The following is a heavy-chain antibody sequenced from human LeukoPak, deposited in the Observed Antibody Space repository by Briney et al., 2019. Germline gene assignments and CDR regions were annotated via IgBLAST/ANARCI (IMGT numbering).Heavy chain of an antibody. J-gene: IGHJ3*02. Sequence: PSETLSLTCTVSGGSISSYYWSRIRQPPGKGLEWIGYIYYSGSTNYNPSLKSRVTISVDTSKNQFSLKLSSVTAADTAVYYCASEPLYCSSTSCYIEGAFDIWGQGTMVTVSS. D-gene: IGHD2-2*02. CDR1: GGSISSYY. CDR3: ASEPLYCSSTSCYIEGAFDI. V-gene: IGHV4-59*01. CDR2: IYYSGST.